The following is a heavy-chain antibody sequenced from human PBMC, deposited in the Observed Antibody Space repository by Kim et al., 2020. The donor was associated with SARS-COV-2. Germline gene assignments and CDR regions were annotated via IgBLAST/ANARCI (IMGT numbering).Heavy chain of an antibody. CDR2: IYYSGST. D-gene: IGHD3-22*01. CDR1: GGSISSSSYY. Sequence: SETLSLTCTVSGGSISSSSYYWGWIRQPPGKGLEWIGSIYYSGSTYYNPSLKSRVTISVDTSKNQFSLKLSSVTAADTAVYYCARHSHDSSGYIDYWGQGTLVTVSS. J-gene: IGHJ4*02. V-gene: IGHV4-39*01. CDR3: ARHSHDSSGYIDY.